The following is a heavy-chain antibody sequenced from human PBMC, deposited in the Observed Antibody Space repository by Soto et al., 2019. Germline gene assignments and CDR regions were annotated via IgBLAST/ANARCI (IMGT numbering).Heavy chain of an antibody. CDR1: GFSLSTSGVG. V-gene: IGHV2-5*02. CDR3: AHMGVTMIVGAGHVHH. D-gene: IGHD3-22*01. CDR2: IYWDDDK. Sequence: QITLKESGPTLVKPSQTLTLTCTFSGFSLSTSGVGVGWIRQPPGKALEWLALIYWDDDKRYSPSLKSRLTIXXDTAKNQVVLTLTNVDPVDTATYYCAHMGVTMIVGAGHVHHWGQGTLVTFSS. J-gene: IGHJ1*01.